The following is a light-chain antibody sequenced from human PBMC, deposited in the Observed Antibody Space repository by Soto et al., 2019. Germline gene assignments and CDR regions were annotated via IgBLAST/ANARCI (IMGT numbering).Light chain of an antibody. Sequence: IVLTQSPATLSLSPGERATLSCRDSQSVSSYLAWYQQKPGQAPRLLIYDASNRATGIPARFSGSGSGTDFTLTISSLEPEDVAVYYCQQRSNWPTITFGQGTRLEIK. CDR2: DAS. J-gene: IGKJ5*01. CDR1: QSVSSY. V-gene: IGKV3-11*01. CDR3: QQRSNWPTIT.